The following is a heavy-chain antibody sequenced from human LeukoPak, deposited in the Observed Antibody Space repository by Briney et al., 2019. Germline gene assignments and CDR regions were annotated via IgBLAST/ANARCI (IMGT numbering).Heavy chain of an antibody. J-gene: IGHJ3*02. Sequence: PSQTLSLTCTVSGGSISSGGYYWSWIRQPPGKGLEWIGYIYHSGSTYYNPSLKSRVTISVDRSKNQFSLKLSSVTAADTAVYYSARDCSLLRPSVAFDIWGQGTMVTVSS. CDR1: GGSISSGGYY. D-gene: IGHD2/OR15-2a*01. CDR3: ARDCSLLRPSVAFDI. CDR2: IYHSGST. V-gene: IGHV4-30-2*01.